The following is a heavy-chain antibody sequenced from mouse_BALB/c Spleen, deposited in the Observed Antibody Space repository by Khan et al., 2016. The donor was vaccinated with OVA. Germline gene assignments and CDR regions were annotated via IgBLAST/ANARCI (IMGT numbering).Heavy chain of an antibody. V-gene: IGHV3-2*02. D-gene: IGHD1-1*01. CDR2: ISYSGST. Sequence: VQLQESGPGLVKPSQSLSLTCTVTGYSITSDYAWNWIRQFPGNKLEWMGYISYSGSTNYNPSLKSRISITRDTSKNQFFLQLNSVTTEDTATYYCARENYYGYAMDYWGQGTSITVSS. J-gene: IGHJ4*01. CDR1: GYSITSDYA. CDR3: ARENYYGYAMDY.